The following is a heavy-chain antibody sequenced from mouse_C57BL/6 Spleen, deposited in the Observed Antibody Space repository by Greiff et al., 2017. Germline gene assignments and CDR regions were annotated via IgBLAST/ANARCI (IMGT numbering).Heavy chain of an antibody. Sequence: EVKLQESGGGLVKPGGSLKFSCAASGFTFSSYAMSWVRQTPEKRLEWVATISDGGSYTYYQDNVKGRFTISRDNAKNNLYLQISHLKSEDTAMYYCARDPLYYGSSYVYFGVWGTGTPVTVSS. D-gene: IGHD1-1*01. CDR2: ISDGGSYT. J-gene: IGHJ1*03. V-gene: IGHV5-4*01. CDR1: GFTFSSYA. CDR3: ARDPLYYGSSYVYFGV.